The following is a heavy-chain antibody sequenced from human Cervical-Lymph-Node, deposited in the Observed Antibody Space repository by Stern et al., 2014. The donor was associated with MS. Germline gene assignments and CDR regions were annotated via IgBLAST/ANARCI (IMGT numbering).Heavy chain of an antibody. CDR1: GYSFTANW. J-gene: IGHJ4*02. CDR3: ARDYGDYAFDS. V-gene: IGHV5-51*01. Sequence: EVQLVESGAEVKKPGESLKISCKGSGYSFTANWIAWVRQMPGKGLEWMGIIYRGDSDTRYSPSFHGQVTISADKSISPAYLQWSSLKASDTAMYYCARDYGDYAFDSWGQGTLVTVSS. D-gene: IGHD4-17*01. CDR2: IYRGDSDT.